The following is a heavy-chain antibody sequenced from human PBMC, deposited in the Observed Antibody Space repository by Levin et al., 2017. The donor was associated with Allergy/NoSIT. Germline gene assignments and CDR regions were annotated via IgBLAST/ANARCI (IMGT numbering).Heavy chain of an antibody. Sequence: PSETLSLTCSVSGDSVSTIGYYWGWIRQPPGKGLEWIGSFYSGGNTYYNPSLRNRVTISVDTSKNQFSLTLISVTAADTALYYCARENSSSCYYWGQGTLATVSS. CDR3: ARENSSSCYY. V-gene: IGHV4-39*02. D-gene: IGHD2-2*01. J-gene: IGHJ4*02. CDR2: FYSGGNT. CDR1: GDSVSTIGYY.